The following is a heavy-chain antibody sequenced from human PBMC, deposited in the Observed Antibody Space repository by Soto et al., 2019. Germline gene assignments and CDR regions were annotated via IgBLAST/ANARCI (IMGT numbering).Heavy chain of an antibody. CDR2: MNPNSGNT. CDR1: GYTLTSYD. J-gene: IGHJ3*02. CDR3: ARDCSGGSCYLGIDAFDI. D-gene: IGHD2-15*01. V-gene: IGHV1-8*01. Sequence: GASVKVSCKASGYTLTSYDINWVRQATGQGLEWMGWMNPNSGNTGYAQKFQGRVTMTRNTSISTAYMELSSLRSEDTAVYYCARDCSGGSCYLGIDAFDIWGQGTMVTVSS.